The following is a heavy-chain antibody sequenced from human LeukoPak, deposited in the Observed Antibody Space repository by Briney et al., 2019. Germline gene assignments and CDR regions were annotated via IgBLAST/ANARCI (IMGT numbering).Heavy chain of an antibody. CDR2: INHSGST. D-gene: IGHD3-22*01. J-gene: IGHJ3*02. CDR1: GGSFSGYY. V-gene: IGHV4-34*01. CDR3: ARPMRTTNYYDSSGYYRNRYRHDAVDI. Sequence: SETLSLTCAVYGGSFSGYYWSWIRQPPGKGLEWIGEINHSGSTNYNPSLKSRVTISVDTSKNQFSLKLRSVTAADTAVYYCARPMRTTNYYDSSGYYRNRYRHDAVDIWGQGTKVTVSS.